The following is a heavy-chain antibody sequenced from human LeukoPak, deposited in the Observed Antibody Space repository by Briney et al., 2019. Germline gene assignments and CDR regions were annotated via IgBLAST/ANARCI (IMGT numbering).Heavy chain of an antibody. J-gene: IGHJ4*02. V-gene: IGHV3-30-3*02. Sequence: GGSLRLSCAASGFTFSSYAMHWVRQAPGKGLEWVAVISYDGSNKYYADSVKGRFTISRDNSKNTLYLQMNSLRAEDTAVYYCAKQNSGRDYWGQGTLVTVSS. CDR3: AKQNSGRDY. D-gene: IGHD1-26*01. CDR2: ISYDGSNK. CDR1: GFTFSSYA.